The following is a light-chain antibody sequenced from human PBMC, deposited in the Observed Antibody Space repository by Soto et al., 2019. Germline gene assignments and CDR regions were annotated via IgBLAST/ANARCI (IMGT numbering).Light chain of an antibody. CDR1: QSVSNNY. CDR2: GAS. Sequence: IVLTQSPGTLSLSPGERATLSCRASQSVSNNYLAWYQQKPGQAPRLLIYGASNRATGIPDRFSGSGSGTDFTLTISRLEPEDFAIYYWQHDRSAPLTFGPGTKVD. V-gene: IGKV3-20*01. CDR3: QHDRSAPLT. J-gene: IGKJ3*01.